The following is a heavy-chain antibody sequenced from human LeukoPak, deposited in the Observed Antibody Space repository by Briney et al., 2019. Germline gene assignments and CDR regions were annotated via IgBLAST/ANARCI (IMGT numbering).Heavy chain of an antibody. Sequence: GESLKISCKGSGYSFTTYWIAWVRQMPGKGLEGMGIIYAGASDTRYSPSFQGQVTISADKSISTAYLQWSSLKASDTAMYYCARRYDSSWYFDYWGQGTLVTVSS. V-gene: IGHV5-51*01. J-gene: IGHJ4*02. D-gene: IGHD6-13*01. CDR2: IYAGASDT. CDR3: ARRYDSSWYFDY. CDR1: GYSFTTYW.